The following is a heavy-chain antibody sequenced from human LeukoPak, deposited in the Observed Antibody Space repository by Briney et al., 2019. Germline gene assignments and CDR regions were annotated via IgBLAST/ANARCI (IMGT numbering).Heavy chain of an antibody. CDR1: GYTFTSYG. CDR3: ARDPYSSSWYYYYGMDV. V-gene: IGHV1-18*01. J-gene: IGHJ6*02. CDR2: ISAYNGNT. Sequence: GXSVKVSCKASGYTFTSYGISWVRQAPGQGLEWMGWISAYNGNTNYAQKLQGRVTMTTDTSTSTAYMELRSLRSDDTAVYYCARDPYSSSWYYYYGMDVWGQGTTVTVSS. D-gene: IGHD6-13*01.